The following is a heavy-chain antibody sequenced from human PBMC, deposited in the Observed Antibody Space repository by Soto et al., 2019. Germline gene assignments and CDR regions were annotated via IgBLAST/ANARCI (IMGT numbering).Heavy chain of an antibody. V-gene: IGHV4-34*01. CDR2: INHGGTS. D-gene: IGHD4-17*01. J-gene: IGHJ4*02. Sequence: PSETLSLTCAVHGGSFSGYYWDWIRQPPGKGLEWIGEINHGGTSNYNPSLKSRAIISVDTSKNQFSLKLSSVTAADTAVYYCARDAYGDYRGYWGQGTLVTVSS. CDR1: GGSFSGYY. CDR3: ARDAYGDYRGY.